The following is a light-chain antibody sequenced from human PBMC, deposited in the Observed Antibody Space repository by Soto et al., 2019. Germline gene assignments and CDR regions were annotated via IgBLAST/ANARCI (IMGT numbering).Light chain of an antibody. J-gene: IGLJ3*02. CDR3: VLLCSGEWV. Sequence: QAVVTQEPSLTVSPGGTVTLTCALTTGAVTSDYYPNWFQRKPGQALRTLIYRTNNKHSWTPARFLGSLLGGKAALTLSGVQPEDEADYYCVLLCSGEWVFGGGTKLTVL. V-gene: IGLV7-43*01. CDR1: TGAVTSDYY. CDR2: RTN.